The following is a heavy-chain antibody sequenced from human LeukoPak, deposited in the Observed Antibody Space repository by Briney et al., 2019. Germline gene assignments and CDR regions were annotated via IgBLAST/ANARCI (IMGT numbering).Heavy chain of an antibody. CDR3: AREERGPPLKSIAAAGPPNV. Sequence: SETLSLTCTVSGGSISSYYWSWIRQPAGKGLEWIGRIYTSGSTNYNPSLKSRVTISVVKSKNQFSLKLSSVTAADTAVYYCAREERGPPLKSIAAAGPPNVWGKGTTVTVSS. J-gene: IGHJ6*04. CDR1: GGSISSYY. D-gene: IGHD6-13*01. V-gene: IGHV4-4*07. CDR2: IYTSGST.